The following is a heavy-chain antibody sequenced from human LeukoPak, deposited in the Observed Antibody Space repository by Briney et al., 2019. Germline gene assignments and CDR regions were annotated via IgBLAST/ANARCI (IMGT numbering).Heavy chain of an antibody. J-gene: IGHJ4*02. Sequence: GASVKVSFKASGYTFTGYYMHWVRLAPGQGLEWMGWINPNSGGTNYAQKFQGRVTMTRDTSISTAYMELSRLTSDDTAMYYCARDITPDTTVTTNDWGQGTLVTVSS. D-gene: IGHD4-17*01. V-gene: IGHV1-2*02. CDR2: INPNSGGT. CDR1: GYTFTGYY. CDR3: ARDITPDTTVTTND.